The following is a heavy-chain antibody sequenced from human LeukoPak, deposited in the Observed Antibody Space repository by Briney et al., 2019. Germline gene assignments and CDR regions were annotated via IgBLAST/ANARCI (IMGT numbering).Heavy chain of an antibody. D-gene: IGHD3-10*01. J-gene: IGHJ5*02. Sequence: SETLSLTCAVYGGSFSGYYWSWIRQPPGKGLEWIGEINHSGSTNYNPTLKSRVTISVDTSKNQFFLKLSSVTAADTAVYYCARRRVSSGVVRGVTRWFDPWGQGTLVTVSS. CDR3: ARRRVSSGVVRGVTRWFDP. CDR1: GGSFSGYY. V-gene: IGHV4-34*01. CDR2: INHSGST.